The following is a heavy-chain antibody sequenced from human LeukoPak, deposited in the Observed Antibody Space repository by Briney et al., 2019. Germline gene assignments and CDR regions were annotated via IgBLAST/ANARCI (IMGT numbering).Heavy chain of an antibody. J-gene: IGHJ6*03. CDR1: GYTLTSYD. V-gene: IGHV1-8*01. CDR2: MNPNSGNT. CDR3: ARSKLAAAGTIYYYYYMDV. D-gene: IGHD6-13*01. Sequence: ASVKVSCKASGYTLTSYDINWVRQATGQGLEWMGWMNPNSGNTGYAQKFQGRVTMTRNTSISTAYMELSSLRSEDTAVYYCARSKLAAAGTIYYYYYMDVWGKGTTVTVSS.